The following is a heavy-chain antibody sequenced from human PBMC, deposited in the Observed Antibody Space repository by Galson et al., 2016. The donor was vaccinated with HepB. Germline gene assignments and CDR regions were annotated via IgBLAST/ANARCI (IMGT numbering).Heavy chain of an antibody. J-gene: IGHJ4*02. CDR2: ISSSSSYI. CDR1: GFTFSSYS. V-gene: IGHV3-21*04. Sequence: SLRLSCAASGFTFSSYSMDWVRQAPGKGLEWVSSISSSSSYIYYADSVKGRFTISRDNAKNSLYLQMNSLRAEDTAVYYCARKKHGVLDYWGQGTLVTVSS. CDR3: ARKKHGVLDY. D-gene: IGHD4-17*01.